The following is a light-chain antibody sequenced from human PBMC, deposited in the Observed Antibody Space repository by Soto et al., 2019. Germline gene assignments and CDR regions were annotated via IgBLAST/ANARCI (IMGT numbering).Light chain of an antibody. CDR2: GAS. CDR1: QSVSSSY. J-gene: IGKJ2*01. Sequence: EIVVTQSPGTLSLSPGERATLSCRASQSVSSSYLAWYQQKPGQAPRLLIYGASSRATGIPDRFSGSGSGTDFTLTISRLEPEDLAVYYCQQYGSSPPYTFGQGTKLEIK. V-gene: IGKV3-20*01. CDR3: QQYGSSPPYT.